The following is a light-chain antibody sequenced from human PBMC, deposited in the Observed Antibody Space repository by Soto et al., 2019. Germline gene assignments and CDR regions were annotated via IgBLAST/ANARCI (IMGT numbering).Light chain of an antibody. V-gene: IGKV3-11*01. Sequence: EIVLTQSPATLSLSPGERATLSCRASQSVSSYLAWYQQNPGQTPRLLIYDASNRATGIPARFSGSGSGTDFTLTISSLVPEDFAVYYCQQRSSWPRTFGQGTKLEIK. J-gene: IGKJ2*01. CDR2: DAS. CDR3: QQRSSWPRT. CDR1: QSVSSY.